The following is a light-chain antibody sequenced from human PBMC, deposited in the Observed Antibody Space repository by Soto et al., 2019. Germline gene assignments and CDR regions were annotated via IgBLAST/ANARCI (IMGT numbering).Light chain of an antibody. J-gene: IGKJ3*01. V-gene: IGKV3-20*01. Sequence: EIVLTQSPGTLSLSPGERATLSCWASQSISSNYLAWYQQKPGQPPRLLISGSSIRATGIPKRFSGSASGTNFTLTIGSLELEDFAVFSCKQYGSSPFPFGPGTKVDFK. CDR1: QSISSNY. CDR3: KQYGSSPFP. CDR2: GSS.